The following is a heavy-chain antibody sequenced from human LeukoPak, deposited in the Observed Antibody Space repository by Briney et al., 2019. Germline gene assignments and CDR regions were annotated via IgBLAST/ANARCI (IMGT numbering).Heavy chain of an antibody. CDR3: ARDSSWELLLYAFDI. J-gene: IGHJ3*02. CDR2: ISGSGGST. CDR1: GFTFSSYG. D-gene: IGHD1-26*01. V-gene: IGHV3-23*01. Sequence: PGGSLRLSCAASGFTFSSYGMSWVRQAPGKGLEWVSAISGSGGSTYYADSVKGRFTISGDNSKNTLYLQMNSLRAEDTALYYCARDSSWELLLYAFDIWGQGTMVTVSS.